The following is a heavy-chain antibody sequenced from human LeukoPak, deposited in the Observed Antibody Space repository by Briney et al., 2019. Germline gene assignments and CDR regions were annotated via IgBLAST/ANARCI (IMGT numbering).Heavy chain of an antibody. D-gene: IGHD3-10*01. Sequence: GGSLRLSCAASGFTFSSYGMHWVRQAPGKGLEWVAFIRYVGSNKYYADSVKGRFTISRDNSKNTLYLQMNSLRAEDTAVYYCARELLWFGELFGGWFDPWGQGTLVTVSS. CDR2: IRYVGSNK. CDR1: GFTFSSYG. V-gene: IGHV3-30*02. CDR3: ARELLWFGELFGGWFDP. J-gene: IGHJ5*02.